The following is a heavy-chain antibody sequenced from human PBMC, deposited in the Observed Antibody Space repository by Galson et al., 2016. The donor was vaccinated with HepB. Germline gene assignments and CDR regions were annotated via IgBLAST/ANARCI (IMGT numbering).Heavy chain of an antibody. V-gene: IGHV1-69*01. J-gene: IGHJ3*01. CDR1: GGTFRTYA. CDR3: ARDWPTLEYCGADCYSGALDV. D-gene: IGHD2-21*02. CDR2: IMPIFDTA. Sequence: SCKASGGTFRTYAISWVRQAPGQGFAWMGGIMPIFDTAKTAQKFQGRIRLTADESTGTAYMELSSLRSEDTAVYYCARDWPTLEYCGADCYSGALDVWGQGTMVSVSS.